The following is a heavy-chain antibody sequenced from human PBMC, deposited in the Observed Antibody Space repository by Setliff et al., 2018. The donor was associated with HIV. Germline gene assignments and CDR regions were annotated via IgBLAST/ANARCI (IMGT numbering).Heavy chain of an antibody. J-gene: IGHJ4*02. CDR3: ATVRIVGATEFDY. D-gene: IGHD1-26*01. CDR1: GYTFTNYF. Sequence: GASVKVSCKASGYTFTNYFMHWVRQAPGEGLEWVGRVDPEDGETRYAMKFQGSVTISADTSTDTTYLSLTSLRSQDTAVYYCATVRIVGATEFDYRGQGTVVTVSS. V-gene: IGHV1-69-2*01. CDR2: VDPEDGET.